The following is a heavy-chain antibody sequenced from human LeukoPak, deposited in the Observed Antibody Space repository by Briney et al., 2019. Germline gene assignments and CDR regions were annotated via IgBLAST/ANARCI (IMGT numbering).Heavy chain of an antibody. J-gene: IGHJ4*02. CDR3: AKDPDKAAAGRDY. V-gene: IGHV3-23*01. CDR1: GFTFSSYA. CDR2: ISGSGGST. D-gene: IGHD6-13*01. Sequence: GGSLRLSCVASGFTFSSYAVSWVLQAPGNGLEWISAISGSGGSTYYADSVKGRFTISRDNSKNTLYLQMNSLRAEDTAVYYCAKDPDKAAAGRDYWGQGTLVTVSS.